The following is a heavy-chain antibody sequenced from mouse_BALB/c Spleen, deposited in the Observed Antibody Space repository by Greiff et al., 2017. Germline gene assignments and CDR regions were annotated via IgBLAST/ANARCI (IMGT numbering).Heavy chain of an antibody. D-gene: IGHD2-1*01. CDR3: ARPYGKGDYAMDY. CDR1: GYTFTSYV. V-gene: IGHV1-14*01. Sequence: VQLQQSGPELVKPGASVKMSCKASGYTFTSYVMHWVKQKPGQGLEWIGYINPYNDGTKYNEKFKDKATLTADKSSSTAYMQLSSLTSEDSAVYYCARPYGKGDYAMDYWGQGTSVTVSS. J-gene: IGHJ4*01. CDR2: INPYNDGT.